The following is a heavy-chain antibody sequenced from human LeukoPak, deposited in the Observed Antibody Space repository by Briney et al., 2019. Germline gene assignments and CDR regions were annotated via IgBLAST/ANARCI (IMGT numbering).Heavy chain of an antibody. J-gene: IGHJ5*02. CDR3: AGSIAAAGTLSP. V-gene: IGHV4-61*01. CDR2: IYYSGST. D-gene: IGHD6-13*01. CDR1: GGSVSSGSYY. Sequence: PSETLSLTCTVSGGSVSSGSYYWSWIRQPPGKGLEWIGYIYYSGSTNYNPSLKSRVTISVDTSKNQFSLKLSSVTAADTAVYYCAGSIAAAGTLSPWGQGTLVTVSS.